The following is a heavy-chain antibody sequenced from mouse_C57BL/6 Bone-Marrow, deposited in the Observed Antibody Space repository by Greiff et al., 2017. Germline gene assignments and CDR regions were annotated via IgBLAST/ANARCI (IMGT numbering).Heavy chain of an antibody. V-gene: IGHV5-6*01. CDR2: ISSGGSYT. CDR3: ARQRGCYGYDGGYYFDY. D-gene: IGHD2-2*01. J-gene: IGHJ2*01. CDR1: GFTFSSYG. Sequence: EVQVVESGGDLVKPGGSLKLSCAASGFTFSSYGMSWVRQTPDKRLEWVATISSGGSYTYYPDRVKGRFTISRDNAKNTLYLQMSSLKSEDTAMYYCARQRGCYGYDGGYYFDYWGQGTTLTVSS.